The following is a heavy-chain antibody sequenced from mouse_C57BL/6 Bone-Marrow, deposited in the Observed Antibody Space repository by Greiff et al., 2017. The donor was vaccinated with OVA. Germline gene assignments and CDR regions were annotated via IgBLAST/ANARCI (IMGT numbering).Heavy chain of an antibody. D-gene: IGHD1-1*01. V-gene: IGHV1-7*01. CDR1: GYTFTSYW. CDR3: ARKATVSYWYFDV. Sequence: VKLMESGAELAKPGASVKLSCKASGYTFTSYWMHWVKQRPGQGLEWIGYINPSSGYTKYNQKFKYKATLTADKSSSTAYMQLSSLTYEDSAVYYCARKATVSYWYFDVWGTGTTVTVSS. CDR2: INPSSGYT. J-gene: IGHJ1*03.